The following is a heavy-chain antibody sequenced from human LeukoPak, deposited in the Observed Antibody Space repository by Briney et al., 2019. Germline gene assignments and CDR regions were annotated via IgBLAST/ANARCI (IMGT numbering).Heavy chain of an antibody. CDR2: TYSSGST. V-gene: IGHV4-4*07. CDR3: AREGKWFGTYYYCMDV. Sequence: SETLSLTCTVSGGSINDYYWSWVRQPAGKGLEWVGRTYSSGSTTYNTSLKSRVTMSVDTYQNQFSLKMTSVTAADTAVYYCAREGKWFGTYYYCMDVWGKGTTVTVSS. D-gene: IGHD3-10*01. J-gene: IGHJ6*04. CDR1: GGSINDYY.